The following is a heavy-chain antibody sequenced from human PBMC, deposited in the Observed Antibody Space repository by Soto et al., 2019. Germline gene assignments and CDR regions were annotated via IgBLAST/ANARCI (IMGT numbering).Heavy chain of an antibody. CDR2: IYSSGST. V-gene: IGHV4-30-4*01. J-gene: IGHJ5*02. CDR1: GASISSGDYY. Sequence: QVQLQESGPGLVKPSQTLSLTCTVSGASISSGDYYWSWIRQPPGKGLEWIGYIYSSGSTDYNSSIKSRLTISGDTSKNQFSLKLSSVTAADTAVYYCARDRYNYDSSGYLAGWFDPWGQGTLVTVSS. CDR3: ARDRYNYDSSGYLAGWFDP. D-gene: IGHD3-22*01.